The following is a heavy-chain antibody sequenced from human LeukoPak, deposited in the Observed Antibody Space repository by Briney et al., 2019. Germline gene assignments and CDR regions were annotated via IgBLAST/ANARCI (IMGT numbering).Heavy chain of an antibody. CDR1: GFSFSVCA. CDR2: ISYDGNNK. V-gene: IGHV3-30-3*01. CDR3: AKDPYYYDSSGYYRGYFDY. D-gene: IGHD3-22*01. J-gene: IGHJ4*02. Sequence: GRSLRLSCAASGFSFSVCAMHWVRQAPGKGLEWVATISYDGNNKHYTDSVEGRFTISRDNSKNTLYLQMNSLRAEDTAVYYCAKDPYYYDSSGYYRGYFDYWGQGTLVTVSS.